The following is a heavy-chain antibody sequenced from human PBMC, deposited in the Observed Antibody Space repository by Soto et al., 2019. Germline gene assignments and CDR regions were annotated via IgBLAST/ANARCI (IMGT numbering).Heavy chain of an antibody. CDR1: GFTFSSNA. D-gene: IGHD2-21*01. CDR3: ARDKIQGDPDYLDS. Sequence: QEKLVESGGDVVQPGRSLTLSCAASGFTFSSNAMHWVRQAPGKGLEWVAVIAYGGNIKIYRDSVKGRFTISRDDSKNTLYLQMNSLTPEDTAVYYCARDKIQGDPDYLDSWCQGTLGSVSS. J-gene: IGHJ4*02. V-gene: IGHV3-30-3*01. CDR2: IAYGGNIK.